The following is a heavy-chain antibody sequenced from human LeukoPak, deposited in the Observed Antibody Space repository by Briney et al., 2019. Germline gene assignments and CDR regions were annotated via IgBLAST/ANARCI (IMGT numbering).Heavy chain of an antibody. CDR2: ISSSSSYI. CDR1: GFTFSSYM. V-gene: IGHV3-21*01. J-gene: IGHJ4*02. D-gene: IGHD5-18*01. CDR3: ARADWDTAMIDY. Sequence: GGSLRLSCAASGFTFSSYMMNWVRQAPGKGLEWVSSISSSSSYIYYADSVKGRFTISRDNAKNSLYLQMNSLRAEDTAVYYCARADWDTAMIDYWGQGTLVTASS.